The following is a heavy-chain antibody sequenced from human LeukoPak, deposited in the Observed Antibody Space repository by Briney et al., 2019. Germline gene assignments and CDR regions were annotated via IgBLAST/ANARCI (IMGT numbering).Heavy chain of an antibody. J-gene: IGHJ2*01. CDR3: ARERRTGWYFDL. Sequence: SETLSLTCAVYGGSFSGYYWSWIRQPPGKGLEWIGEINHSGSTNYNPSLKSRVTISVDTSKNQFSLKLSSVTAADTAVYYCARERRTGWYFDLWGRGTLVTVSS. D-gene: IGHD1-14*01. CDR2: INHSGST. CDR1: GGSFSGYY. V-gene: IGHV4-34*01.